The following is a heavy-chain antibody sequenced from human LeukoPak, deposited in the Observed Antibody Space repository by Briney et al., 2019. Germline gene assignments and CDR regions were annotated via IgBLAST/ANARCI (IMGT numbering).Heavy chain of an antibody. CDR1: GFSFSGSA. CDR2: IRSKANSYAT. D-gene: IGHD6-19*01. Sequence: PGGSLKLSCAASGFSFSGSAMHWVRKASGKGLEWVGRIRSKANSYATAYAASVKGRFTISRDDSKNTAYLQMNSLKPEDTAVYYCTEAEGYWGQGTLVTVSS. J-gene: IGHJ4*02. V-gene: IGHV3-73*01. CDR3: TEAEGY.